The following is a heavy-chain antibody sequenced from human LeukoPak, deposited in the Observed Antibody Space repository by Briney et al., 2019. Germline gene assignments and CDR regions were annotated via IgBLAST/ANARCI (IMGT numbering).Heavy chain of an antibody. CDR2: IKSDGSST. Sequence: GGSLRLSCAASGFTFSSYWMHWVRQAPGTGLVWVSRIKSDGSSTSYADSVKGRFTMSRDNAKNTLYLQMNSLTAEDTAVHYCVGGGRVSWLTYFDYWGQGSLVTVSS. J-gene: IGHJ4*02. D-gene: IGHD5-24*01. CDR3: VGGGRVSWLTYFDY. V-gene: IGHV3-74*01. CDR1: GFTFSSYW.